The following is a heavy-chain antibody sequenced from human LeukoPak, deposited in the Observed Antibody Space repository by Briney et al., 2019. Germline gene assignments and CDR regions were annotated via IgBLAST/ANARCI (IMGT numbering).Heavy chain of an antibody. CDR3: ARELGSSGWSGLDY. V-gene: IGHV3-23*01. Sequence: GGSLRLSCAASGFTFSIYAMSWVRQAPGKGLEWVSGISDSGGSTYYADSVKGRFTISRDNSKNTLCLQMNSLRAEDTAVYYCARELGSSGWSGLDYWGQGTLVTVSS. D-gene: IGHD6-19*01. CDR1: GFTFSIYA. CDR2: ISDSGGST. J-gene: IGHJ4*02.